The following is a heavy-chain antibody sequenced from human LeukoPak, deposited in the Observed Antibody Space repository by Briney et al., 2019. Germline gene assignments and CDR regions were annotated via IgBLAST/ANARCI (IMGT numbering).Heavy chain of an antibody. Sequence: SETLSLTCAVYGGSFSGYYRSWIRQPPGKGLEWIGEINHSGSTNYDPSLKSRVTISVDTSKNQFSLKLSSVTAADTAVYYCARAHGKVDYWGQGTLVTVSS. D-gene: IGHD4-17*01. J-gene: IGHJ4*02. CDR3: ARAHGKVDY. CDR2: INHSGST. V-gene: IGHV4-34*01. CDR1: GGSFSGYY.